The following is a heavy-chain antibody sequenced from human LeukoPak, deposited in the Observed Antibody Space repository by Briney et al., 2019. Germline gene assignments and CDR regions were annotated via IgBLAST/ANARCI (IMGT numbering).Heavy chain of an antibody. Sequence: ASVKVSCKASGYTFTSYGISWVRQAPGQGLEWMGWISAYNGNTNYAQKLQGRVTMTTDTSTSTAYMELSSLRSDDTAVYYCARVAYYGSGSYYNLNWFDPWGQGTLVTVSS. D-gene: IGHD3-10*01. V-gene: IGHV1-18*01. J-gene: IGHJ5*02. CDR1: GYTFTSYG. CDR2: ISAYNGNT. CDR3: ARVAYYGSGSYYNLNWFDP.